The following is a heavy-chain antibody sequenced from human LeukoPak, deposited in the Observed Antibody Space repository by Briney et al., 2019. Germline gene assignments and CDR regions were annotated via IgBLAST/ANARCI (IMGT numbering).Heavy chain of an antibody. V-gene: IGHV4-39*01. CDR3: ARLSCSSTICPFDY. CDR1: GGSITSSSYY. J-gene: IGHJ4*02. D-gene: IGHD2-2*01. Sequence: PSETLSLTCIVSGGSITSSSYYWGWIRQPPGQGLEWIASIFYSGSTYYNPSLKSRVTISVDMSKNQFSLKLSSVTAADTAVYYCARLSCSSTICPFDYWGLGTLVTVSS. CDR2: IFYSGST.